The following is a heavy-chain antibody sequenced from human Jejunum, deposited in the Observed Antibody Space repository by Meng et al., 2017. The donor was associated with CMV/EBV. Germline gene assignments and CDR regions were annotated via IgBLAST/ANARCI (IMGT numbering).Heavy chain of an antibody. V-gene: IGHV3-23*01. J-gene: IGHJ4*02. D-gene: IGHD3-10*01. CDR3: AKSRSYYGSGSYSDY. CDR1: FPFYDYA. CDR2: LSGSGNSP. Sequence: FPFYDYALTWARQAPGKGLEWVSGLSGSGNSPYYADSVKGRFTISRDNSRNTLYLQMNSLRAEDTAVYYCAKSRSYYGSGSYSDYWGQGTLVTVSS.